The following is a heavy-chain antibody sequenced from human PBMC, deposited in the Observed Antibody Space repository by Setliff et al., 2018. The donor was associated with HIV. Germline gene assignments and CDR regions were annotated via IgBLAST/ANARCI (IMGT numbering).Heavy chain of an antibody. Sequence: GASVKVSCKASGYTFTSYYVHWVRQAPGQGLEWMGWISAYSGNTNYAQQLQGRVTMTTDTSTSTAYMELRSLRSDDTAVYYCARAPKRVYYYGSGSYLHDAFDIWGQGTMVTVSS. CDR1: GYTFTSYY. CDR2: ISAYSGNT. CDR3: ARAPKRVYYYGSGSYLHDAFDI. V-gene: IGHV1-18*04. D-gene: IGHD3-10*01. J-gene: IGHJ3*02.